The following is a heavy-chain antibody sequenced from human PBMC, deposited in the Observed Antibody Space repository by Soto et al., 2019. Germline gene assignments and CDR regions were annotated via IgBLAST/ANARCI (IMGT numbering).Heavy chain of an antibody. V-gene: IGHV3-30*03. D-gene: IGHD2-15*01. CDR2: ISNDGSNK. CDR1: GFSFSSYG. J-gene: IGHJ4*02. Sequence: GGSLRLSCAASGFSFSSYGMHWVRQAPGKGLEWVAVISNDGSNKYYGDSVKGRFTISRDNSKNTLYLQMNSLRPEDTAVYYCATQGYCSGGSCYRYFDYWGRGTLVTVSS. CDR3: ATQGYCSGGSCYRYFDY.